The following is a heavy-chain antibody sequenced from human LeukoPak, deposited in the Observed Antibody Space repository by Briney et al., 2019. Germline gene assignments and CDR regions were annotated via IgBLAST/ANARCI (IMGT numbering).Heavy chain of an antibody. CDR1: GYTFTDYY. J-gene: IGHJ6*02. V-gene: IGHV1-2*02. D-gene: IGHD2/OR15-2a*01. CDR2: INPNSGGT. Sequence: ASVKVSCKASGYTFTDYYMHWVRQAPGQGLEWMGWINPNSGGTNYAQKFQGRVTMTRDTSISTAYMELSRLRSDDTAVYYCARAFVRYYGMDVWGQGTTVTVSS. CDR3: ARAFVRYYGMDV.